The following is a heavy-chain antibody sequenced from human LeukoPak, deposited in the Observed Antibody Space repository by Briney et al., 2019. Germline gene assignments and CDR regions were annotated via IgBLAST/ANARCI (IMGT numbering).Heavy chain of an antibody. CDR1: GGSISSSSYY. CDR2: IYTSGST. D-gene: IGHD2-15*01. CDR3: ARERPLPYAFDI. V-gene: IGHV4-39*07. Sequence: PSETLSLTCTVSGGSISSSSYYWGWIRQPPGKGLEWIGRIYTSGSTNYNPSLKSRVTISVDTSKNQFSLKLSSVTAADTAVYYCARERPLPYAFDIWGQGTMVTVSS. J-gene: IGHJ3*02.